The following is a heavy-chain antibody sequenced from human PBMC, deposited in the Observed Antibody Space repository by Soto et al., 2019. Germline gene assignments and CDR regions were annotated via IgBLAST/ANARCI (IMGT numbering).Heavy chain of an antibody. V-gene: IGHV3-9*01. CDR2: ISWNSGNI. CDR3: VRSKGGYSYGTPFDS. Sequence: EVQLEESGGALVQPGRSLRLSCAASGFTFDDYAMHWVRQVLGKGLEWVSSISWNSGNIGYADSVKSRFTTSRDNAKNSLYLQMNSLRPEDTALYYCVRSKGGYSYGTPFDSWGQGTLVTVSS. J-gene: IGHJ4*02. CDR1: GFTFDDYA. D-gene: IGHD5-18*01.